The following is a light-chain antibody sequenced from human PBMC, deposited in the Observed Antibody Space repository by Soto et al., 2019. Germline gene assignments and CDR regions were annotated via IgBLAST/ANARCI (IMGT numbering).Light chain of an antibody. CDR3: QKYDNAPLT. Sequence: DIPMTQATSSLSASVGDRVTITCRARQDISTYLAWYQQKPGKVPKLLISAAYTLQSGVPPRFSGSGSGTDFTLTISSLQPEDVATYYCQKYDNAPLTFGGGTKVEIK. V-gene: IGKV1-27*01. J-gene: IGKJ4*01. CDR1: QDISTY. CDR2: AAY.